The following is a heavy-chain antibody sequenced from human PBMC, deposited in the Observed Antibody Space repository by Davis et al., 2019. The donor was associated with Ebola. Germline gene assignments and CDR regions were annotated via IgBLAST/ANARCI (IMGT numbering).Heavy chain of an antibody. Sequence: SVKVSCKASGGTFSSYAISWVRQAPGQGLEWMGGIIPIFGTANYAQKFQGRVTITADESTSTAYMELSSLRSEDTAVYYCASRRRPRYCSSTSCYGGWFDPWGQGTLVTVSS. CDR3: ASRRRPRYCSSTSCYGGWFDP. J-gene: IGHJ5*02. V-gene: IGHV1-69*13. CDR2: IIPIFGTA. D-gene: IGHD2-2*01. CDR1: GGTFSSYA.